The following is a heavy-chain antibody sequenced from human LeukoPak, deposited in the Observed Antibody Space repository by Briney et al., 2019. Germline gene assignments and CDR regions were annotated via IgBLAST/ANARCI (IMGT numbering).Heavy chain of an antibody. V-gene: IGHV3-30-3*01. D-gene: IGHD1-26*01. CDR1: GFTSSSYT. Sequence: GGSLRLSCAASGFTSSSYTMTWVRQAPGKGLEWVAVISYDGSNKYYADSVKGRFTISRDNSKNTLYLQMNSLRAEDTAVYYCARVKSGSRKYYFDYWGQGTLVTVSS. CDR2: ISYDGSNK. J-gene: IGHJ4*02. CDR3: ARVKSGSRKYYFDY.